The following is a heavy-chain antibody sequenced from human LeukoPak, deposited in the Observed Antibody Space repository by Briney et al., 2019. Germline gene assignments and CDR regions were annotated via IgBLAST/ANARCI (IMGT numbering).Heavy chain of an antibody. V-gene: IGHV3-69-1*01. CDR2: ISSGNYI. CDR1: GFTFSDYT. Sequence: PGGSLRLSCAASGFTFSDYTMNWVRQAPGKGLKWVSSISSGNYIYYADSVKGRFTISRDNAKNSLYLQMNSLRAEDTAVYYCARLRGVDIVATEDYWGQGTLVTVSS. D-gene: IGHD5-12*01. CDR3: ARLRGVDIVATEDY. J-gene: IGHJ4*02.